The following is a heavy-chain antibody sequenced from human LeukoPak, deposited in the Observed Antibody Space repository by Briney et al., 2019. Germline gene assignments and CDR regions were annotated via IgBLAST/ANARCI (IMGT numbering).Heavy chain of an antibody. J-gene: IGHJ4*02. V-gene: IGHV4-30-2*01. CDR2: IYHSGKA. CDR1: GAFISSGGFY. Sequence: SETLSLTCTVSGAFISSGGFYWSWLRQPPGKGLEWIGYIYHSGKAYYNPSLESRVTISVDRSKDHFSLKLSSVTAADTAVYYCARREYNWNGYYFDYWGQGTLVTVSS. CDR3: ARREYNWNGYYFDY. D-gene: IGHD1-20*01.